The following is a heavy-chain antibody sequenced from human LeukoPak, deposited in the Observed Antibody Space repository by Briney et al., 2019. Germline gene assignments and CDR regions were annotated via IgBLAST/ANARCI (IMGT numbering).Heavy chain of an antibody. CDR1: GFTFRSYA. V-gene: IGHV3-23*01. Sequence: GGSLRLSCAASGFTFRSYAMSWVRQAPGKGLEWVSAISGSGGSTYYADSVKGRFTISRDNSKNTLYLQMNSLRAEDTAVYYCAKLGIQLWSPFDYWGQGTLVTVSS. CDR2: ISGSGGST. CDR3: AKLGIQLWSPFDY. D-gene: IGHD5-18*01. J-gene: IGHJ4*02.